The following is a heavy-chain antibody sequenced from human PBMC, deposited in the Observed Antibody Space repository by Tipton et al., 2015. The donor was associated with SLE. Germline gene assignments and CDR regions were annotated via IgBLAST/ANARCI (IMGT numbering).Heavy chain of an antibody. J-gene: IGHJ4*02. D-gene: IGHD4-17*01. Sequence: TLSLTCTVSGGSISSYYWSWIRQPPGKGLEWIGYIHYRGSTNYNPSLKTRVTMSVDTSKNQFSLKLSSVTAADTAVYYCAREGIYGDSARSYFDYWGQGTLVTVSS. CDR2: IHYRGST. V-gene: IGHV4-59*01. CDR3: AREGIYGDSARSYFDY. CDR1: GGSISSYY.